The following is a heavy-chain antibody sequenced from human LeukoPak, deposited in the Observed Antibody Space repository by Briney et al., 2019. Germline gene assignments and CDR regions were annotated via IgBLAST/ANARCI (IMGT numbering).Heavy chain of an antibody. CDR2: IYYSGST. CDR3: ARFRSGDRDY. V-gene: IGHV4-61*01. CDR1: GGSISSGSYY. Sequence: PSQTLSLTCTVSGGSISSGSYYWSWIRQPPGKGLEWIGYIYYSGSTNYNPSLKSRVTISVDTSKNQFSLKLSSVTAADTAVYYCARFRSGDRDYWGQGTLVTVSS. J-gene: IGHJ4*02. D-gene: IGHD4-17*01.